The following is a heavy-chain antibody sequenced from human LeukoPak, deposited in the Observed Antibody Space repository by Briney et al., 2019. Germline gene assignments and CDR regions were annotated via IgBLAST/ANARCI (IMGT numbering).Heavy chain of an antibody. D-gene: IGHD6-19*01. CDR1: GGSISSYY. Sequence: SETLSLTCTVSGGSISSYYWSWIRQPPGKGLEWIGYIYYSGSTNYNPSLKSRVTISVDTSKNQFSLKLSSVTAADTAVYYCASRAVAGFSDFWGQGTLVTVSS. CDR3: ASRAVAGFSDF. CDR2: IYYSGST. J-gene: IGHJ4*02. V-gene: IGHV4-59*01.